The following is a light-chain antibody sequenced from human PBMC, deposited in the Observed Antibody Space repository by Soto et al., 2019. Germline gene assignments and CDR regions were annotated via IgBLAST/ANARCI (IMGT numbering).Light chain of an antibody. CDR2: LGS. J-gene: IGKJ1*01. V-gene: IGKV2-28*01. Sequence: DIVMTQSPLSLPVTPGEPASISCRSSQSLLHSNGYNYLDWYLQKPGQSPQLLIYLGSNRASGVPDRLSGSGSGTDFTLKISRVEAEDVGVYYCMQALQTPERTFGQGTKVEIK. CDR1: QSLLHSNGYNY. CDR3: MQALQTPERT.